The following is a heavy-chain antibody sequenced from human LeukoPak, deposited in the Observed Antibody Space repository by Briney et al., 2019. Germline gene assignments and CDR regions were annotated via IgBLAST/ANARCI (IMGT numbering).Heavy chain of an antibody. CDR2: IYPGDSDT. Sequence: GESLKISCKGSGYSFTSYWIGWVRQMPGKGLEWMGIIYPGDSDTRYSPSFQGQVTISSDKSISTAYLQWSSLKASDTAMYYCARHQYYYDSSGLNWSDPWGQGTLSTVSS. CDR1: GYSFTSYW. V-gene: IGHV5-51*01. CDR3: ARHQYYYDSSGLNWSDP. J-gene: IGHJ5*02. D-gene: IGHD3-22*01.